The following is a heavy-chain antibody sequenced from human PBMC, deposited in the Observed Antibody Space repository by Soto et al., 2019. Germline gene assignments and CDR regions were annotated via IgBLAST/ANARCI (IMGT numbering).Heavy chain of an antibody. CDR2: ISGGGGNT. CDR1: GFTFSVYG. CDR3: AKDPEEIVPGGADF. D-gene: IGHD2-15*01. V-gene: IGHV3-23*01. Sequence: EVQLLESGGGLVQPGGSLRLSCAASGFTFSVYGMTWVRQGPGKGLVWVSGISGGGGNTYYADSVKGRFTISRDNSKNTLYLQMDSLRADDTAVYYCAKDPEEIVPGGADFWGQGTVVTVSS. J-gene: IGHJ4*02.